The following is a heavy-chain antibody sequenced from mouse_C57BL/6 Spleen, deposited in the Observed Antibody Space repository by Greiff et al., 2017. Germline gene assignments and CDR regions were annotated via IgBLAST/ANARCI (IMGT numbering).Heavy chain of an antibody. V-gene: IGHV1-9*01. CDR2: ILPGSGST. J-gene: IGHJ4*01. D-gene: IGHD1-1*01. CDR1: GYTFTGYW. Sequence: QVQLQQSGAELMKPGASVKLSCKATGYTFTGYWIEWVKQRPGHGLEWIGEILPGSGSTNYNEKVKGKATFTADTSSNTAYMQLSSLTTEDSAIYYCARPTYYYGSSYYAMDYWGQGTSVTVSS. CDR3: ARPTYYYGSSYYAMDY.